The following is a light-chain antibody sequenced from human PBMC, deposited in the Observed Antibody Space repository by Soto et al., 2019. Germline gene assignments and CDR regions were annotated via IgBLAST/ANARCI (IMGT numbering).Light chain of an antibody. CDR3: QQYSGYPYT. Sequence: DIQMTQSPSTLYASVGDRVSITCRASQRVDRYLAWYQQKPGKAPQLLIYDASRLESGVPSRFSGSGSGAEFTLTISSLQPEDFATYYCQQYSGYPYTFGQGTKLEIK. V-gene: IGKV1-5*01. CDR2: DAS. J-gene: IGKJ2*01. CDR1: QRVDRY.